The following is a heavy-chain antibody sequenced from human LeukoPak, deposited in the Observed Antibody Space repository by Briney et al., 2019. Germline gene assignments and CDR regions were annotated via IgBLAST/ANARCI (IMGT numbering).Heavy chain of an antibody. J-gene: IGHJ5*02. V-gene: IGHV3-30*03. CDR1: GFTFSSYG. Sequence: PGGSLRLSCAASGFTFSSYGMHWVRQAPGKGLEWVAVIPYDGSNKYYADSVKGRFTISRDNSKNTLYLQMNSLRAEDTAVYYCARGRVLRYLSWFDPWGQGTLVTVSS. D-gene: IGHD3-9*01. CDR3: ARGRVLRYLSWFDP. CDR2: IPYDGSNK.